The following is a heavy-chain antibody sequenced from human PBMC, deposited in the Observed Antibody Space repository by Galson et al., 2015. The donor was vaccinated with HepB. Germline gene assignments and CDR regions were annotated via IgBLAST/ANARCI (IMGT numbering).Heavy chain of an antibody. CDR3: AVRRIVGATTGYDP. Sequence: SVKVSCKASGYTFTSYAMHWVRQAPGQRLEWMGWINAGNGNTKYSQKFQGRVTIARDTSASTAYMELSSLRSEDTAVYYCAVRRIVGATTGYDPWGQGTLVTVSS. CDR2: INAGNGNT. V-gene: IGHV1-3*01. J-gene: IGHJ5*02. CDR1: GYTFTSYA. D-gene: IGHD1-26*01.